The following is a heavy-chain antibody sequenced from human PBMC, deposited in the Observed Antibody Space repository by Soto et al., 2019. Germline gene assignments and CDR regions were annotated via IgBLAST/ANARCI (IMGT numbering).Heavy chain of an antibody. J-gene: IGHJ4*02. D-gene: IGHD6-6*01. V-gene: IGHV4-30-4*01. Sequence: PSETLSLTCTVSGASISSGDYYWSWIRQPPGKGLECIGYIFNSETTDYNPSLKSRITMSLDTSKNQFSLKLSSVTAADTAIYYCASRGKVSSSFDSWGQGTLVTVSS. CDR1: GASISSGDYY. CDR3: ASRGKVSSSFDS. CDR2: IFNSETT.